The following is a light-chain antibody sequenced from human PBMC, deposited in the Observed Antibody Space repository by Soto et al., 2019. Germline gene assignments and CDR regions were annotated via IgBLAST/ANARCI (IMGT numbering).Light chain of an antibody. CDR2: GAS. J-gene: IGKJ5*01. V-gene: IGKV3-20*01. Sequence: EIVLTQAPGTLSLSPWEGASLSCRASRSVSSRYLAWYQQKPGQAPRLLIYGASSRATGIPDRFSGSGSGTDFTLTISRLEPEDFAVYYCQQYGSSPITFGQGTRL. CDR1: RSVSSRY. CDR3: QQYGSSPIT.